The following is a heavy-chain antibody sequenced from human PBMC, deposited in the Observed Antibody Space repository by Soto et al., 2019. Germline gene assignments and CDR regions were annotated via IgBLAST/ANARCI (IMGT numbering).Heavy chain of an antibody. Sequence: SGPTLVNPTETLTLTCTGSGFSLSNARMGVSWIRQPPGKALEWLAHIFSNDEKSYSTSLKSRLTISKDTSKSQVVLTMTNMDPVDTATYYCARIEEGELHMDYYGMYVWGQGTTVTVSS. V-gene: IGHV2-26*01. CDR3: ARIEEGELHMDYYGMYV. J-gene: IGHJ6*02. CDR2: IFSNDEK. D-gene: IGHD1-26*01. CDR1: GFSLSNARMG.